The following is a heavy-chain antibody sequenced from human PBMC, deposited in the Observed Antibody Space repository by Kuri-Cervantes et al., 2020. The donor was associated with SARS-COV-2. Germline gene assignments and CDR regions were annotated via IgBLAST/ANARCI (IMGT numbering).Heavy chain of an antibody. CDR1: GFTFSNAW. D-gene: IGHD6-19*01. J-gene: IGHJ3*02. CDR2: ISYDGSNK. CDR3: ASDSSGWYRDAFDI. Sequence: GESLKISCAASGFTFSNAWMSWVRQAPGKGLEWVAVISYDGSNKYYADPVKGRFTISSDNSKNTLYLQMNSLRAEDTAVYYCASDSSGWYRDAFDIWDQGTMVTVSS. V-gene: IGHV3-30-3*01.